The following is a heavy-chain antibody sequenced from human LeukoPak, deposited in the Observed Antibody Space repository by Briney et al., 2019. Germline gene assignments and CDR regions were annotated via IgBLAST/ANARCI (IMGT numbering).Heavy chain of an antibody. D-gene: IGHD6-13*01. CDR3: ARGGASAGPSSSYYYYYMDV. J-gene: IGHJ6*03. CDR1: GYTFTGYY. CDR2: INPNSGGT. V-gene: IGHV1-2*02. Sequence: ASVKVSCKASGYTFTGYYMHWVRQAPGQGLEWMGWINPNSGGTNYAQKFQGRVTMTRDTSISTAYMELSRLRSDDTAVYYCARGGASAGPSSSYYYYYMDVWGKGTTVTVSS.